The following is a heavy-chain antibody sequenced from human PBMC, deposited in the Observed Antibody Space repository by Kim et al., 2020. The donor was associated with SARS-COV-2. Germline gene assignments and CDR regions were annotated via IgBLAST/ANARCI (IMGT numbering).Heavy chain of an antibody. CDR3: ARGEYGGYRRFDP. D-gene: IGHD5-12*01. Sequence: YNPSLKSRVTISVDTSKNQFSLKLSSVTAADTAVYYCARGEYGGYRRFDPWGQGTLVTVSS. J-gene: IGHJ5*02. V-gene: IGHV4-34*01.